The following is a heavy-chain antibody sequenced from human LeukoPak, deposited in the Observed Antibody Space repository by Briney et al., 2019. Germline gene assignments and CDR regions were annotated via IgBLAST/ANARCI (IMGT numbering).Heavy chain of an antibody. J-gene: IGHJ4*02. CDR1: GFTFSSYG. D-gene: IGHD3-22*01. V-gene: IGHV3-30*03. CDR2: ISYDGSNK. Sequence: GGSLRLSCAASGFTFSSYGMHWVRQAPGKGLEWVAVISYDGSNKYYADSVKGRFTISRDNSKNTLYLQMNGLRAEDTAVYYCAIPDTYYYDSSGYYVYWGQGTLVTVSS. CDR3: AIPDTYYYDSSGYYVY.